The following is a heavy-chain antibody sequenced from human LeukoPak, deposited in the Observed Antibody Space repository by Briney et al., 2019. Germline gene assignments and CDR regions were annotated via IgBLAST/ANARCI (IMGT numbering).Heavy chain of an antibody. J-gene: IGHJ4*02. CDR3: ARAEASRSSGKILGY. CDR2: MNPNSGNT. CDR1: GYTFTSYD. D-gene: IGHD1-26*01. V-gene: IGHV1-8*01. Sequence: GASVKVSCKASGYTFTSYDINWVRQATGQGPEWMGWMNPNSGNTGYAEKFQGRVTMTRNTSISTAYMELSSLTSEDTAVYYCARAEASRSSGKILGYWGQGTLVTVS.